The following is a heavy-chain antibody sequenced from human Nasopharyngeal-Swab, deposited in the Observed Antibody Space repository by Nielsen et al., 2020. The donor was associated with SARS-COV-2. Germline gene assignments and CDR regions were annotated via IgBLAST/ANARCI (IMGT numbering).Heavy chain of an antibody. CDR1: GGSISSGGYF. V-gene: IGHV4-61*08. D-gene: IGHD3-10*01. CDR2: IYYSGST. J-gene: IGHJ6*02. CDR3: ARDTGYYYGSGSYSQYDYYGMDV. Sequence: SETLSLTCTFSGGSISSGGYFWSWIRQHPGKGLEWIGYIYYSGSTNYNPSLKSRVTISVDTSKNQFSLKLSSVTAADTAVYYCARDTGYYYGSGSYSQYDYYGMDVWGQGTTVTVSS.